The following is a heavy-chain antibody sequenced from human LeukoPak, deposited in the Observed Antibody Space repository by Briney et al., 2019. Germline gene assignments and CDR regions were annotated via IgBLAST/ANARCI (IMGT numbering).Heavy chain of an antibody. J-gene: IGHJ4*02. Sequence: ASVKVSCKASGYTFTSYYMHWVRQAPGQGLEWMGIINPSGGSTSYAQKFQGRVTMTGDMSASTVYMELSSLRSEDTAVYYCAREVVDTASGHSPIQDYWGQGTLVTVSS. CDR3: AREVVDTASGHSPIQDY. CDR2: INPSGGST. CDR1: GYTFTSYY. V-gene: IGHV1-46*01. D-gene: IGHD5-18*01.